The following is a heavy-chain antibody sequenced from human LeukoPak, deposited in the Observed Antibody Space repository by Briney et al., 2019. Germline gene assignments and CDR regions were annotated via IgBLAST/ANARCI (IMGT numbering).Heavy chain of an antibody. V-gene: IGHV4-38-2*02. Sequence: PSETLSLTCTVSGYSISNDYYWGWIRQPPGKGLEWIGTIFHSGSTYCNPSLQSRVTMSVDTSKKQFSLKLSSVTAADTAVYYCARDKAGTMVRGVINGMDVWGQGTTVTVSS. CDR3: ARDKAGTMVRGVINGMDV. D-gene: IGHD3-10*01. CDR1: GYSISNDYY. CDR2: IFHSGST. J-gene: IGHJ6*02.